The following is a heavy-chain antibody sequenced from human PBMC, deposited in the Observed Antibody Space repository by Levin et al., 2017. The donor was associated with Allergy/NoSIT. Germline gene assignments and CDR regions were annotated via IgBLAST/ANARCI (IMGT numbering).Heavy chain of an antibody. CDR1: GFTFSSYS. J-gene: IGHJ4*02. CDR2: ISSSSSYI. V-gene: IGHV3-21*01. Sequence: GESLKISCAASGFTFSSYSMNWVRQAPGKGLEWVSSISSSSSYIYYADSVKGRFTISRDNAKNSLYLQMNSLRAEDTAVYYCAGPGIAVAGTGYWGQGTLVTVSS. D-gene: IGHD6-19*01. CDR3: AGPGIAVAGTGY.